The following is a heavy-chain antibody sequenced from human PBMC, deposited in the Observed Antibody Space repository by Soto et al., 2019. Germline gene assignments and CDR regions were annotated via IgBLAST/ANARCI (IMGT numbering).Heavy chain of an antibody. V-gene: IGHV4-4*02. Sequence: SETLSLTCAVSGGSISSSNWWSWVRQPPGKGLEWIGEIYHSGSTNYNPSLKSRVTISVDKSKNQFSLKLSSVTAADTAVYYCARDRVTMVRGVISRSQGSYYYYGMDVWGQGTTVTVSS. J-gene: IGHJ6*02. CDR2: IYHSGST. D-gene: IGHD3-10*01. CDR3: ARDRVTMVRGVISRSQGSYYYYGMDV. CDR1: GGSISSSNW.